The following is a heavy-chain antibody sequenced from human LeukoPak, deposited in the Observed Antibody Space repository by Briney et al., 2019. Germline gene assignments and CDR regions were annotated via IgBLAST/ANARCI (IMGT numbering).Heavy chain of an antibody. J-gene: IGHJ6*02. CDR2: IYYSGST. CDR3: ARAKYDFWSGPIPYGMDV. CDR1: GGSFSGYY. D-gene: IGHD3-3*01. Sequence: SETLSLTCAVYGGSFSGYYWSWIRQPPGKGLEWIGYIYYSGSTNYNPSLKSRVTISVDTSKNQFSLKLSSVTAADTAVYYRARAKYDFWSGPIPYGMDVWGQGTTVTVSS. V-gene: IGHV4-59*01.